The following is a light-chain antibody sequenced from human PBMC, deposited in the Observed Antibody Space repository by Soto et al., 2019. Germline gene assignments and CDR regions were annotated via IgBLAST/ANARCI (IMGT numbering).Light chain of an antibody. CDR2: DVS. CDR3: SSYTSSSTLLYV. CDR1: SSDGGGYNY. J-gene: IGLJ1*01. V-gene: IGLV2-14*01. Sequence: QSALTQPASVSGSPGQSIAISCTGTSSDGGGYNYVSWYQQHPGKAPKLMIYDVSNRPSGVSNRFSGSKSGNTASLTISGLQAEDEADYYCSSYTSSSTLLYVFGTGPKLTVL.